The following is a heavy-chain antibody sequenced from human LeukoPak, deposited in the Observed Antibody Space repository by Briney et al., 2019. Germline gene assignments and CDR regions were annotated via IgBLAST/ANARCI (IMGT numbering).Heavy chain of an antibody. CDR1: GGSFSGYY. V-gene: IGHV4-34*01. CDR2: INHSGST. D-gene: IGHD3-10*01. CDR3: ARKKYYYGSGSYFVDWFDP. J-gene: IGHJ5*02. Sequence: SETLSLTCAVYGGSFSGYYWSWIRQPPGKGLEWIGEINHSGSTNYNPSLKSRVTISVDTSKNQFSLKLSSVTAADTAAYYCARKKYYYGSGSYFVDWFDPWGQGTLVTVSS.